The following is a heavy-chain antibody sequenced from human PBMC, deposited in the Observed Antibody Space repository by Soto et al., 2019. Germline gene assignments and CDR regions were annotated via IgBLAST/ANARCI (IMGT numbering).Heavy chain of an antibody. J-gene: IGHJ4*02. CDR3: ERGYEYDSGGYLLDY. CDR2: IYYSGST. Sequence: SETLSLTCSVSGGSVSSNIYYWTWIRQHPGKGPEWIGHIYYSGSTYYNPSLKSRVTISLDMSKNQFSLKLTSVSAADTAVYYCERGYEYDSGGYLLDYWGQGTLVTVYS. CDR1: GGSVSSNIYY. D-gene: IGHD3-22*01. V-gene: IGHV4-31*03.